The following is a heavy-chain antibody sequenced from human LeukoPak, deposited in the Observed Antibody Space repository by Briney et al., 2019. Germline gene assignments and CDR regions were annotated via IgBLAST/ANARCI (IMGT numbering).Heavy chain of an antibody. J-gene: IGHJ5*02. CDR3: AREGGCSGGTCYFNDWFDP. CDR2: IYYSGST. V-gene: IGHV4-61*05. CDR1: GGSISSSSYY. D-gene: IGHD2-15*01. Sequence: SETLSLTCTVSGGSISSSSYYWGWIRQPPGKGLEWLGYIYYSGSTKYNPSLNSRVTISGDMFNNKFSLKLTSVTAADTAVYYCAREGGCSGGTCYFNDWFDPWGQGTLVTVSS.